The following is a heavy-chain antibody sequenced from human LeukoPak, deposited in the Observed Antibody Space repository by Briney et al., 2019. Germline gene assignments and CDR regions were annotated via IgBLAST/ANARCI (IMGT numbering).Heavy chain of an antibody. CDR3: ARTMAVAVAGTPYYYYYMDV. CDR1: GFTFSSYS. Sequence: GGSLRLSCAASGFTFSSYSMNWVRQAPGKGLEWVSSISSSSSYIYYADSVKGRFTISRDNAKNSLYLQMNSLRAEDTAVYYCARTMAVAVAGTPYYYYYMDVWGKGTTVTVSS. D-gene: IGHD6-19*01. J-gene: IGHJ6*03. V-gene: IGHV3-21*01. CDR2: ISSSSSYI.